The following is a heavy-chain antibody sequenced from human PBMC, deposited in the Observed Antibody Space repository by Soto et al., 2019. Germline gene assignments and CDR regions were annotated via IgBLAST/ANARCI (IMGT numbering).Heavy chain of an antibody. CDR1: GGSISSSSYY. Sequence: SETLSLTCTVSGGSISSSSYYWGWIRQPPGKGLEWIGSIYYSGSTYYNPSLKSRVTISVDTSKNQFSLKLSSVTAADTAVYYCARLGDYGSGSYYNIVRFGWFDPWGRGTLVTVSS. CDR2: IYYSGST. CDR3: ARLGDYGSGSYYNIVRFGWFDP. D-gene: IGHD3-10*01. J-gene: IGHJ5*02. V-gene: IGHV4-39*01.